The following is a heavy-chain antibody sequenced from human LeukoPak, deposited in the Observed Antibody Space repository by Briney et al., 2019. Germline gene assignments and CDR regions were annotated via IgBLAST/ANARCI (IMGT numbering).Heavy chain of an antibody. CDR3: ARQRSGYSYGYGKFDY. CDR1: GDSISCSSYY. CDR2: IYFSGTT. V-gene: IGHV4-39*01. J-gene: IGHJ4*02. D-gene: IGHD5-18*01. Sequence: SETLSLTCTISGDSISCSSYYWGWIRQPPGKGLEWIGSIYFSGTTYYNPSLRSRVTISVDTSKNQFSLKLSSVTAAETAVYYCARQRSGYSYGYGKFDYWGQGSLVTVSS.